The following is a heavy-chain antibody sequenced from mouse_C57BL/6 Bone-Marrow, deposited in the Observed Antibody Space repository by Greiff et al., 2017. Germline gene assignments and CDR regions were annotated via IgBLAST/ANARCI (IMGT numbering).Heavy chain of an antibody. CDR3: ARVGLYYTMDY. Sequence: VHLVESGPGLVAPSQSLSITCTVSGFSLTSYAISWVRQPPGKGLEWLGVIWTGGGTNYTSALQSRLSISKDNSKSQVFLKKNSLQTDYTARNYGARVGLYYTMDYWGQGTSVTVSA. CDR2: IWTGGGT. V-gene: IGHV2-9-1*01. J-gene: IGHJ4*01. CDR1: GFSLTSYA.